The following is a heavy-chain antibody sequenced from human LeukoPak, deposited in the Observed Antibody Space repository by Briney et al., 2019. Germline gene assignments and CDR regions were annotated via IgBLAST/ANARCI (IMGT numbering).Heavy chain of an antibody. D-gene: IGHD5-18*01. CDR1: GFTFSSYD. CDR2: IRYDGSNK. CDR3: ANRDTAMASPFDY. V-gene: IGHV3-30*02. Sequence: GGSLRLSCAASGFTFSSYDMHWVRQAPGKGLEWVAFIRYDGSNKYYADSVKGRFTISRDNSKNTLYLQMNSLRAEDTAVYYCANRDTAMASPFDYWGQGTLVTVSS. J-gene: IGHJ4*02.